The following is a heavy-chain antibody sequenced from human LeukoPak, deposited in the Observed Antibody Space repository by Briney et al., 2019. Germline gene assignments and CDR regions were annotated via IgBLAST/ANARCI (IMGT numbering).Heavy chain of an antibody. CDR1: GYTFTSYA. CDR3: ARDGSGSYPLGY. D-gene: IGHD1-26*01. Sequence: SVKVSCKASGYTFTSYAISWVRQAPGQGLEWMGGVIPIFGTANYAQKFQGRVTITADKSTSTAYMELSSLRSEDTAVYYCARDGSGSYPLGYWGQGTLVTVSS. J-gene: IGHJ4*02. CDR2: VIPIFGTA. V-gene: IGHV1-69*06.